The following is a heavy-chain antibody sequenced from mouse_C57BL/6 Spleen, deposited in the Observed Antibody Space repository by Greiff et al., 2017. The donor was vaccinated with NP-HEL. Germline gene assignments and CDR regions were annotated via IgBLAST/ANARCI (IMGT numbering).Heavy chain of an antibody. CDR2: IDPNSGGT. CDR1: GYTFTSYW. D-gene: IGHD2-5*01. CDR3: ASYSNFYYYAMDY. J-gene: IGHJ4*01. V-gene: IGHV1-72*01. Sequence: VQLQQSGAELVKPGASVKLSCKASGYTFTSYWMHWVKQRPGRGLEWIGRIDPNSGGTKYNEKFKSKATLTVDKPSSTAYMQLSSLTSADSAVYYCASYSNFYYYAMDYWGQGTSVTVSS.